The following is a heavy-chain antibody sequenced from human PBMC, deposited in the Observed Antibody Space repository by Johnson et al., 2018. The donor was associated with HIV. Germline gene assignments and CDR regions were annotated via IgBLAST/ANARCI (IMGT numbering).Heavy chain of an antibody. CDR2: ISWNSANI. CDR1: GFTFDDYA. Sequence: EVLLLESGGGLVQPGRSLRLSCAASGFTFDDYAVHWVWQAPGKGLEWVSGISWNSANIDYADSVKGRFTISRDKAKTSLYLQMNSLRAEDTALYYCAKDGGATARSGYLWGSYAFDIWGQGTRVTVSS. CDR3: AKDGGATARSGYLWGSYAFDI. V-gene: IGHV3-9*01. J-gene: IGHJ3*02. D-gene: IGHD3-3*01.